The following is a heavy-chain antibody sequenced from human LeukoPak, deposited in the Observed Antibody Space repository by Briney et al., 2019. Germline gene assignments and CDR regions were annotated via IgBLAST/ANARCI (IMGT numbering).Heavy chain of an antibody. CDR2: INPSGGT. Sequence: GSLRLSCAASGFTFSSYSMNWVRQAPGKGLEWIGEINPSGGTNHNPSLMSRVSMSVDTSKNQISLRVSSVTAADTAVYYCARVGYRFSINDWSRTGLGAYPTKYYYYMDVWAKGQRSPSR. J-gene: IGHJ6*03. CDR3: ARVGYRFSINDWSRTGLGAYPTKYYYYMDV. CDR1: GFTFSSYS. D-gene: IGHD5-18*01. V-gene: IGHV4-34*01.